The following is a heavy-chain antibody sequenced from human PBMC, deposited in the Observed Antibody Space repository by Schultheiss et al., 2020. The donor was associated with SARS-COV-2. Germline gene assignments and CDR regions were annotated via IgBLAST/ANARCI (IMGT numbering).Heavy chain of an antibody. V-gene: IGHV3-73*01. Sequence: GGSLRLSCAASGFTFSSYAMSWVRQVPGRGLEWVGRIRSKANSYATAYAASVKGRFTISRDDSKNTAYLQMNSLKTEDTAVYYCTRPYGDYARDAFDIWGQGTMVTVSS. CDR3: TRPYGDYARDAFDI. J-gene: IGHJ3*02. CDR1: GFTFSSYA. CDR2: IRSKANSYAT. D-gene: IGHD4-17*01.